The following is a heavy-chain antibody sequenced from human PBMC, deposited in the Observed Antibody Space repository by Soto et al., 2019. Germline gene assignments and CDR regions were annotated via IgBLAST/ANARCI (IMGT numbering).Heavy chain of an antibody. CDR3: GVSVGSLAVVEPMDV. CDR1: GGTFSSYA. Sequence: ASVKVSCKASGGTFSSYAISWVRQAPGQGLEWMGGIIPIFGTANYAQKFQGRVTITADESTSTAYMELSSLRSEDTAVYYCGVSVGSLAVVEPMDVWGQGTTVTVSS. V-gene: IGHV1-69*13. CDR2: IIPIFGTA. D-gene: IGHD6-19*01. J-gene: IGHJ6*02.